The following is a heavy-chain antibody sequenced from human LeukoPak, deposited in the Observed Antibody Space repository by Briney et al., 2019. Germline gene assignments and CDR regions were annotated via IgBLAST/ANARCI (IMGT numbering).Heavy chain of an antibody. Sequence: SETLSLTCTVSGGSISSYYWSWIRQPPGKGLEWIGYIYYSGSTNYNPSLKSRVTISVDTSKNQFSLKLSSVTAADTAVYYCARDSSGYDTDPFDYWGQGTLVTVSS. CDR3: ARDSSGYDTDPFDY. CDR1: GGSISSYY. J-gene: IGHJ4*02. CDR2: IYYSGST. V-gene: IGHV4-59*12. D-gene: IGHD5-12*01.